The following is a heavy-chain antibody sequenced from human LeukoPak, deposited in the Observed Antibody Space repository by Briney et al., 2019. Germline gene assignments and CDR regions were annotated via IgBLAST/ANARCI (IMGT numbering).Heavy chain of an antibody. CDR2: ISSRSSYI. Sequence: GGSLRLSCAASGFTFSSYSMNWVRQAPGKGLEWVSSISSRSSYIYYADSVKGRFTISRDNAKNSLYLQMNSLRAEDTAVYYCARENYYGSGRLFDYWGQGTLVTVSS. CDR1: GFTFSSYS. J-gene: IGHJ4*02. V-gene: IGHV3-21*01. CDR3: ARENYYGSGRLFDY. D-gene: IGHD3-10*01.